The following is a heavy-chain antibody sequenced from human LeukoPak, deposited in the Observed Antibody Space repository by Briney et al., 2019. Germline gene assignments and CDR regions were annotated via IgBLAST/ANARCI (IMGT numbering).Heavy chain of an antibody. D-gene: IGHD3-22*01. J-gene: IGHJ3*02. CDR2: IYYSGST. CDR1: GGSISSYY. V-gene: IGHV4-59*01. Sequence: SETLSLTCTVSGGSISSYYWSWIRQPPGKGVEWIGYIYYSGSTNYNPSLKSRVTISVDTSKNQFSLKLSSVTAADTAVYYCARDFQDPYYYDSSGYKADAFDIWGQGTMVTVSS. CDR3: ARDFQDPYYYDSSGYKADAFDI.